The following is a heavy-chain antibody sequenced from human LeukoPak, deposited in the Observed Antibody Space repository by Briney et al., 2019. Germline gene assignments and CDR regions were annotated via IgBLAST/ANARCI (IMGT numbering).Heavy chain of an antibody. V-gene: IGHV3-30*02. Sequence: GGSLRLSCAASGFTFSSYGMHWVRQAPGKGLEWVAFIRYDGSNKYYADSVKGRFTISRDNSKNTLYLQMNSLRAEDTAVYYCAKDRRIYGSGSYWASFDYWGQGTLVTVSS. CDR3: AKDRRIYGSGSYWASFDY. CDR2: IRYDGSNK. D-gene: IGHD3-10*01. CDR1: GFTFSSYG. J-gene: IGHJ4*02.